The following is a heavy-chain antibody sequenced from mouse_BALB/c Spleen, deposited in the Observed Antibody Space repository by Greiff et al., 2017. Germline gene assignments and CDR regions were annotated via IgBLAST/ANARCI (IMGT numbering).Heavy chain of an antibody. CDR1: GYSITSGYS. Sequence: EVKLVESGPDLVKPSQSLSLTCTVTGYSITSGYSWPWIRQFPGNKLEWMGYIHYSGSTNYNPSLKSRISITRDTSKNQFFLQLTSVTTEDTATYYCARPYYYGSSPFAYWGQGTLVTVSA. V-gene: IGHV3-1*02. CDR2: IHYSGST. CDR3: ARPYYYGSSPFAY. J-gene: IGHJ3*01. D-gene: IGHD1-1*01.